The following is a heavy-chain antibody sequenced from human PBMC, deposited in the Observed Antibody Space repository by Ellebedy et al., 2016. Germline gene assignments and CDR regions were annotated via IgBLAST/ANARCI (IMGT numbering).Heavy chain of an antibody. D-gene: IGHD4/OR15-4a*01. CDR1: GYTFTSYG. CDR2: ISAYNGNT. Sequence: ASVKVSXXASGYTFTSYGISWVRQAPGQGLEWMGWISAYNGNTNYAQKLQGRVTMTTDTSTSTAYMELRSLRSDDMAVYYCARDGNWLTIETYYYYGMDVWGQGTTVTVSS. V-gene: IGHV1-18*03. CDR3: ARDGNWLTIETYYYYGMDV. J-gene: IGHJ6*02.